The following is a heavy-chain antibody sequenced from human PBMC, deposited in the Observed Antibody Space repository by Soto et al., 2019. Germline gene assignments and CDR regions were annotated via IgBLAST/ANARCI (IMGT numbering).Heavy chain of an antibody. CDR3: ARVGLSGFWSGFSSRNRVPRWRAGNYYMDV. CDR2: ISSSSSTI. D-gene: IGHD3-3*01. Sequence: EVQLVESGGGLVQPGGSLRLSCAASGFTFSSYSMNWVRQAPGKGLEWVSYISSSSSTIYYADSVKGRFTISRDNAKNSLDLQKNSLRAEDTAVYYCARVGLSGFWSGFSSRNRVPRWRAGNYYMDVWGKGTPVTVSS. J-gene: IGHJ6*03. V-gene: IGHV3-48*01. CDR1: GFTFSSYS.